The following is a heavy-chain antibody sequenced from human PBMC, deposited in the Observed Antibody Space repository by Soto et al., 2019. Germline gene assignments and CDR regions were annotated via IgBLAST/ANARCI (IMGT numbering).Heavy chain of an antibody. J-gene: IGHJ5*02. D-gene: IGHD1-26*01. CDR2: IDPSDSYT. V-gene: IGHV5-10-1*01. CDR1: VYRFISHW. Sequence: PGESLKISCKGSVYRFISHWISWVRQMPGKGLEWMGRIDPSDSYTNYSPSFQGHVTISADKSISTAYLQWSSLKASDTAMYYCARIVGATTYNWFDPWGQGTLVTVSS. CDR3: ARIVGATTYNWFDP.